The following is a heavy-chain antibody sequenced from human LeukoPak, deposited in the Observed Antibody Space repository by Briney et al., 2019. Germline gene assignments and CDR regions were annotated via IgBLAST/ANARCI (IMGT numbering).Heavy chain of an antibody. CDR2: IYYSGST. Sequence: GSLRLSCAASGFTFSSYAMSWVRQAPGKGLEWIGSIYYSGSTYYNPSLKSRVTISVDTSKNQFSLKLSSVTAADTAVYYCRGSSSDLYYFDYWGQGTLVTVSS. J-gene: IGHJ4*02. D-gene: IGHD6-6*01. V-gene: IGHV4-38-2*01. CDR1: GFTFSSYA. CDR3: RGSSSDLYYFDY.